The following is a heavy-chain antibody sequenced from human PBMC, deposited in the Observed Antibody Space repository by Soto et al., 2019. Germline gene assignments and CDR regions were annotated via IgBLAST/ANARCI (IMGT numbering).Heavy chain of an antibody. J-gene: IGHJ4*02. V-gene: IGHV4-30-4*01. CDR1: GGSISTVDYW. CDR2: IYDGGRT. D-gene: IGHD7-27*01. Sequence: QVQLQESGPGLVKPSQTLSLTCTVSGGSISTVDYWWSWIRQSPDMGLEWIGHIYDGGRTYNNPSLESRVTMSVDTSTSQLSLTLSSVSAADTAVYSCARGPSGDKVDSWGQGTLVTVSS. CDR3: ARGPSGDKVDS.